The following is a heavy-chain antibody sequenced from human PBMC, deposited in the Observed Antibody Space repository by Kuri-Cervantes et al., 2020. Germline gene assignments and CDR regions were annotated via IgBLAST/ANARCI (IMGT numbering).Heavy chain of an antibody. CDR3: ARQYYDYVWGSYPWTEINWFDP. V-gene: IGHV3-21*01. Sequence: LSLTCAASGFTFSSYSMNWVRQAPGKGLEWASSISSSSSYIYYADSVKGRFTISRDNAKNSLYLQMNSLRAEDTAVYYCARQYYDYVWGSYPWTEINWFDPWGQGTLVTVSS. CDR2: ISSSSSYI. D-gene: IGHD3-16*01. CDR1: GFTFSSYS. J-gene: IGHJ5*02.